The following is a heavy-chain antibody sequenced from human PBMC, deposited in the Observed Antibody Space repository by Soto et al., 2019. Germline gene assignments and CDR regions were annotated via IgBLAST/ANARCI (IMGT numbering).Heavy chain of an antibody. D-gene: IGHD1-26*01. CDR1: QFTFSTYA. J-gene: IGHJ4*02. V-gene: IGHV3-30-3*01. CDR3: AYFPGY. CDR2: ISGDGNKK. Sequence: PGGSLRLSCAASQFTFSTYAMDWVRQAPGKGLEWVAFISGDGNKKVYADSVEGRFTISRDNAKNTLYLQMSSLRPEDTAAYYCAYFPGYWGQGTLVTVSS.